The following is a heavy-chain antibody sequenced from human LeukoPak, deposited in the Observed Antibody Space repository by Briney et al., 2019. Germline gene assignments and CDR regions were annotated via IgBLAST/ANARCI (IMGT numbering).Heavy chain of an antibody. CDR2: INPNSGGT. J-gene: IGHJ6*02. D-gene: IGHD1-26*01. Sequence: ASVKVSCKASGYTFTGYYMHWVRQAPGQGLEWMGWINPNSGGTNYAQKFQGRVTMTRDTSISTAYMELSRLRSDDTAVYYCARGSNSGSYYLYYYXGMDVWGQGTTVTVSS. CDR1: GYTFTGYY. V-gene: IGHV1-2*02. CDR3: ARGSNSGSYYLYYYXGMDV.